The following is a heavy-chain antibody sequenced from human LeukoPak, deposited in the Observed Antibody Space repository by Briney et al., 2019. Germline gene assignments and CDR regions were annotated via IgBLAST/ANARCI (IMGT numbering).Heavy chain of an antibody. Sequence: GGSLRFSCAASGFTFSSYAMSGVGQAPGKGLEGCSAISGSGGRIYYADSVKGRFTISRDNSKNTLYLQMNSMRAEDTDVYYCANQPAGYNYNMDVWGQGTTVTVSS. CDR3: ANQPAGYNYNMDV. D-gene: IGHD1-14*01. J-gene: IGHJ6*02. CDR1: GFTFSSYA. CDR2: ISGSGGRI. V-gene: IGHV3-23*01.